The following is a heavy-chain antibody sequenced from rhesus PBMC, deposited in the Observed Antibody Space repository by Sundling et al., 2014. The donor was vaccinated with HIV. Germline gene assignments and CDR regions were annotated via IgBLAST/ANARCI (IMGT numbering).Heavy chain of an antibody. V-gene: IGHV4-65*01. Sequence: QVQLQESGPGLVKPSETLSLTCGVSGGSISITNWWSWIRQPPGKGLEWIGYISGTSGSTDYNPSLKSRVTISTDTSKNQLSLKLSSVTAADTAVYYCARGARAYGLDSWGQGVVVTVSS. CDR3: ARGARAYGLDS. CDR1: GGSISITNW. J-gene: IGHJ6*01. CDR2: ISGTSGST.